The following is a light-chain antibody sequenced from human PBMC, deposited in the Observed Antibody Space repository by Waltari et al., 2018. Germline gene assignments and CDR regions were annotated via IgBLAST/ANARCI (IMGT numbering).Light chain of an antibody. CDR3: QSADSSGTL. CDR2: KDS. J-gene: IGLJ2*01. Sequence: SSELTQSPSVSVSPGQTARITCSGDALPDQYAFWYQQKPGQAPVLVIYKDSERPSGIPERFSGSSSGRIVTLTISGGQAEDEADYYCQSADSSGTLFGGGTRLTVL. CDR1: ALPDQY. V-gene: IGLV3-25*03.